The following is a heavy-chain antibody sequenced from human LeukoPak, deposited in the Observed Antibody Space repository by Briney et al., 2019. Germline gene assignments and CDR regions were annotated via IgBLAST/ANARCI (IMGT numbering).Heavy chain of an antibody. J-gene: IGHJ5*02. CDR3: ARREAGYCSGGSCSSGGWFDP. Sequence: PSETLSLTCTVSGGSISSYYWSWIRQPPGKGLEWIGYIYYSGSTNYNPSLKSRVTISVDTSKNQFSLKLSSVTAADTAVYYCARREAGYCSGGSCSSGGWFDPWGQGTLVTVSS. CDR1: GGSISSYY. CDR2: IYYSGST. D-gene: IGHD2-15*01. V-gene: IGHV4-59*12.